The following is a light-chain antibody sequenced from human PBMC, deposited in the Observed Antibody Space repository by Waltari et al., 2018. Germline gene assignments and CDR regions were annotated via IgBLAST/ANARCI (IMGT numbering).Light chain of an antibody. V-gene: IGLV3-21*02. J-gene: IGLJ3*02. CDR2: DDS. Sequence: YVLTQPPSVSVAPGQTATIACGGNNIGGKSVHWYQQKPGQAPVLVVYDDSDRPSGIPERLSGSNSGNTATLTISRVEVRDEADYYCQVWDYATDHVVFGGGTKLTVL. CDR1: NIGGKS. CDR3: QVWDYATDHVV.